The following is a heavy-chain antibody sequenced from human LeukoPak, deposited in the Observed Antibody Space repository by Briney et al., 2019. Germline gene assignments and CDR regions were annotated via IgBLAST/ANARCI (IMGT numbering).Heavy chain of an antibody. D-gene: IGHD3-22*01. V-gene: IGHV4-61*02. CDR2: IYSSGST. J-gene: IGHJ5*02. CDR3: AREKIGYYDSSGRGWFDP. CDR1: GYSISSNYY. Sequence: SETLSLTCTVSGYSISSNYYWSWIRQPAGKGLEWIGRIYSSGSTNYNPSLKSRVTISVDTSKKQFSLKLSSVTAADTAVYYCAREKIGYYDSSGRGWFDPWGQGTLVTVSS.